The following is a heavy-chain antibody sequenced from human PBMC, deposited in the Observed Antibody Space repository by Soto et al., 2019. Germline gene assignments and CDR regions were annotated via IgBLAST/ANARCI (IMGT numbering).Heavy chain of an antibody. Sequence: QVQLQESGPGLVKPSGTLSLTCAVSGGSISSSNWWSWVRQPPGKGLEWIGEIYHSGSTNYNPSLKSRVTISVDKSKNQFSLKLRSVTAADTAVYYCARAHCSSTSCYPGWIDYWGQGTLVTVSS. CDR1: GGSISSSNW. CDR3: ARAHCSSTSCYPGWIDY. V-gene: IGHV4-4*02. D-gene: IGHD2-2*01. J-gene: IGHJ4*02. CDR2: IYHSGST.